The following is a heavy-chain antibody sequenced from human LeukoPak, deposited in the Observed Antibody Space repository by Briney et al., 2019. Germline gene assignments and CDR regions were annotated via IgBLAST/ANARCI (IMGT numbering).Heavy chain of an antibody. V-gene: IGHV4-39*01. CDR3: ARQMPFYDYWSGQPRAYYYMDV. CDR1: GGSISNSNYF. J-gene: IGHJ6*03. Sequence: SETLSLTCTVSGGSISNSNYFWGWIRQTPGKGLEWIGTISHSGSTYYNPSLKSRVTISVDTSRNQFSLKVNSVTAADTAVLYCARQMPFYDYWSGQPRAYYYMDVWGKGTTVTVSS. D-gene: IGHD3-3*01. CDR2: ISHSGST.